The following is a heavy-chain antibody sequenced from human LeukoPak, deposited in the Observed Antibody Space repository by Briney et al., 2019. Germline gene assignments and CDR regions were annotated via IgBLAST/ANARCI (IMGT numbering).Heavy chain of an antibody. V-gene: IGHV5-51*01. CDR2: IYPDDSDT. J-gene: IGHJ4*02. CDR1: GYTFTNYW. CDR3: ARTRFYSGSGSYPDY. D-gene: IGHD3-10*01. Sequence: GESLKISCKGSGYTFTNYWIAWVCQVPGKGLEWMGIIYPDDSDTRYSPSFQGQVPISADKSISTAYLQCNNLKASDTAIYYCARTRFYSGSGSYPDYWGQGTLVTVSS.